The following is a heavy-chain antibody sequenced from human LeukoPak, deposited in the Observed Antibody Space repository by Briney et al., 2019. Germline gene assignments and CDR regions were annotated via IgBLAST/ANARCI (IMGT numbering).Heavy chain of an antibody. CDR2: IYYSGST. D-gene: IGHD4-17*01. V-gene: IGHV4-30-4*01. Sequence: SQTLSLTCTVSGGSISSGDYYWSWIRQPPGKGLEWIGYIYYSGSTYYNPSLKSRVTISVDTSKNQFSLKLSSVTAADTAVYYCARVSRPDYGDYYFDYWGQGTLVTVSS. J-gene: IGHJ4*02. CDR3: ARVSRPDYGDYYFDY. CDR1: GGSISSGDYY.